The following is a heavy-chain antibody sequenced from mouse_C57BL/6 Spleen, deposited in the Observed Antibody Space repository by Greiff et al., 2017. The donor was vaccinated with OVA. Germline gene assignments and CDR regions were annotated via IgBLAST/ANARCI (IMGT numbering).Heavy chain of an antibody. D-gene: IGHD1-1*01. Sequence: VHVKQSGAELVRPGASVKLSCTASGFNIKDYYMHWVKQRPEQGLEWIGRIDPEDGDTEYAPKFQGKATMTADTSSNTAYLQLSSLTSEDTAVYYCTNGSSPYWYFDVWGTGTTVTVSS. CDR3: TNGSSPYWYFDV. CDR2: IDPEDGDT. CDR1: GFNIKDYY. J-gene: IGHJ1*03. V-gene: IGHV14-1*01.